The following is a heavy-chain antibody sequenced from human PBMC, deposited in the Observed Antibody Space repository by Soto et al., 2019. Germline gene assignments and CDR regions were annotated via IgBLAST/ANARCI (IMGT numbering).Heavy chain of an antibody. D-gene: IGHD1-1*01. CDR1: GFTISGKKY. CDR2: LYDLDGS. Sequence: GGSLRLSCAAFGFTISGKKYVAWVRQAPGKGLEWVSALYDLDGSFYAASVKGRFTTSSDSSKTTVYLQMNDLRPDDTAVYYCATWHEREHAYDVWGQGTTVTVSS. CDR3: ATWHEREHAYDV. J-gene: IGHJ3*01. V-gene: IGHV3-53*01.